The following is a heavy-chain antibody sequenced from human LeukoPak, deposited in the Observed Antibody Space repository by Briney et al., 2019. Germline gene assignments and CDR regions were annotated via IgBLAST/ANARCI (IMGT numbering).Heavy chain of an antibody. D-gene: IGHD3-3*01. CDR2: FSNTGST. Sequence: GGSLRLSCAASGFTFSSYAMSWVRQAPGKGLEWVSTFSNTGSTYYADSVKGRFTISRDNSKNTLYLHMNSLRAEDTAVYYCAKDTYDFWSGFDYWGQGTLVTVSS. J-gene: IGHJ4*02. CDR1: GFTFSSYA. CDR3: AKDTYDFWSGFDY. V-gene: IGHV3-23*01.